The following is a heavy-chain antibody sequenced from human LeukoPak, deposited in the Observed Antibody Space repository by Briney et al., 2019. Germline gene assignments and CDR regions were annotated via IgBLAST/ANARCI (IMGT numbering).Heavy chain of an antibody. J-gene: IGHJ4*02. CDR3: ARVEDSSYYDRSANDY. V-gene: IGHV3-7*01. Sequence: GGSLRLSCEASGFTFYTFWMSWVRQAPGKGLEWVANIKQDGSEKYYLESVRGRFSISRDNAKNSLHLQMNRLRAEDTAVYYCARVEDSSYYDRSANDYWGQGTRVIVSS. CDR2: IKQDGSEK. CDR1: GFTFYTFW. D-gene: IGHD2-2*01.